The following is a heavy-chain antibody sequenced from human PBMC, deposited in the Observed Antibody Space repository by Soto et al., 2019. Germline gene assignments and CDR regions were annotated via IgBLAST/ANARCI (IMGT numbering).Heavy chain of an antibody. V-gene: IGHV1-69*12. CDR3: AREVAAEGTFREDVFDI. CDR1: GGTFSNHA. J-gene: IGHJ3*02. CDR2: IIPIFTTT. Sequence: QVHLVQSGAEVKKPGSSVKVSCKAPGGTFSNHAINWVRQAPGQGLEWMGRIIPIFTTTNYAQKFQGRVTMTADESTSTAYLELSSLKHDDMAVYYCAREVAAEGTFREDVFDILGQGTLVTVSS. D-gene: IGHD1-7*01.